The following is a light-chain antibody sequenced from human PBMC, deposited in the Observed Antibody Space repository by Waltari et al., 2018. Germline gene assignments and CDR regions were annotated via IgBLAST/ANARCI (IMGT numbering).Light chain of an antibody. CDR2: EGS. Sequence: QSALTQPASVSGSPGQSITISCTGTSNDVGSYHLVSWYQRHPGKAPELLIYEGSKRPSGVSNRFSGSKSGNTASLTISGLQAEDEADYFCCSYASGSTIIFGGGTKLTVL. V-gene: IGLV2-23*01. CDR3: CSYASGSTII. CDR1: SNDVGSYHL. J-gene: IGLJ2*01.